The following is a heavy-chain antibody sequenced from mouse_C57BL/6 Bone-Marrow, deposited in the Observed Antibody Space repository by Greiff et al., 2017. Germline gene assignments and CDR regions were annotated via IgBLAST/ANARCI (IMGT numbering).Heavy chain of an antibody. J-gene: IGHJ3*01. CDR3: TTGYDGPWFAY. CDR2: IDPENGDT. Sequence: EVQLQQSGAELVRPGASVKLSYTASGFNIKDDYMHWVKQRPEQGLEWIGWIDPENGDTEYASKFQGKATITADTSSNTAYLQLSSLTSEDTAVYYCTTGYDGPWFAYWGQGTLVTVSA. V-gene: IGHV14-4*01. D-gene: IGHD2-12*01. CDR1: GFNIKDDY.